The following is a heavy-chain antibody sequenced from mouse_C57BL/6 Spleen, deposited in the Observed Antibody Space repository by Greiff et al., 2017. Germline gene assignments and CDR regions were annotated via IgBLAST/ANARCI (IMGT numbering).Heavy chain of an antibody. V-gene: IGHV1-53*01. CDR1: GYTFTSYW. J-gene: IGHJ4*01. Sequence: VQLQQPGTELVKPGASVKLSCKASGYTFTSYWMHWVKQRPGQGLEWIGNINPSNGGTNYNEKFKSKATLTVDKSSSTAYMQLSSLTSEDSAVYYCARKRGNYYGSSYDAMDYWGQGTSVTVSS. CDR2: INPSNGGT. CDR3: ARKRGNYYGSSYDAMDY. D-gene: IGHD1-1*01.